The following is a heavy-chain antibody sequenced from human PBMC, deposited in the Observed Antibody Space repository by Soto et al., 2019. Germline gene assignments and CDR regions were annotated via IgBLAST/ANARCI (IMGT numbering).Heavy chain of an antibody. J-gene: IGHJ4*02. CDR3: ATVPLTVAGHFDY. V-gene: IGHV1-69*04. CDR2: IIPILGIA. CDR1: GYTFTSYG. D-gene: IGHD6-19*01. Sequence: GASVKVSCKASGYTFTSYGISWVRQAPGQGLEWMGRIIPILGIANYAQKFQGRVTITADKSTSTAYTELSSLRSEDTAVYYCATVPLTVAGHFDYWGQGTLVTVSS.